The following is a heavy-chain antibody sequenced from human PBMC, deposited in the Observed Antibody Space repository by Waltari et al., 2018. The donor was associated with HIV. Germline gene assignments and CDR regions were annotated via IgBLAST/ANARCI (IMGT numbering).Heavy chain of an antibody. V-gene: IGHV1-24*01. CDR3: ATDPPRSNYCDSRGGWGY. J-gene: IGHJ4*02. D-gene: IGHD3-22*01. Sequence: QVQLVQSGAEVKKPGASVKVSCKVSGYTLTELSMHWVRQAPGKGLEWMDGLDPEEGEKNYAQKCQGRVTRTEDTSTDTAYLELSSLRSEDTAVYYCATDPPRSNYCDSRGGWGYWGQGTLVTVSS. CDR1: GYTLTELS. CDR2: LDPEEGEK.